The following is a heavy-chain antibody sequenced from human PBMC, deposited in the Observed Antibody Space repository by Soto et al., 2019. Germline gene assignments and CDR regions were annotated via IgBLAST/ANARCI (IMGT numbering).Heavy chain of an antibody. CDR3: ARDRSYSSRSHALDL. CDR2: FIPISGTA. CDR1: GGSFSDDA. D-gene: IGHD6-19*01. Sequence: QVQLVQSGTEVRKPGSSVKVSCKSSGGSFSDDAISWVRQAPGQGLEWMGGFIPISGTAKYAQKLQGRFTITTDESTSRAYMELSSLRFEDTAVYFCARDRSYSSRSHALDLWGQGTMVIVSS. V-gene: IGHV1-69*01. J-gene: IGHJ3*01.